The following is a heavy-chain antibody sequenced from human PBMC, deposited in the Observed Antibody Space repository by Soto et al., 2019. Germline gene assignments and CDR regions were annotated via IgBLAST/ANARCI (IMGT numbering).Heavy chain of an antibody. V-gene: IGHV3-23*01. CDR1: GFTFSSYA. D-gene: IGHD3-10*01. Sequence: EVQLLESGGGLVQPGGSLRLSCAASGFTFSSYAMSWVRQAPGKGLEWVSAISGSGGSTYYADSVKGRFTISRDNSKNTLYLQMNSLRAEDTAVYYCAKALFPWFGELFFGYYGMDVWGQGTTVTVSS. J-gene: IGHJ6*02. CDR2: ISGSGGST. CDR3: AKALFPWFGELFFGYYGMDV.